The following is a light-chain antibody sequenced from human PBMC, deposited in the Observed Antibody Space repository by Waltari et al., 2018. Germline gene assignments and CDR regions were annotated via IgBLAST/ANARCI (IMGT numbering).Light chain of an antibody. J-gene: IGKJ2*01. CDR3: QQFDSLPYT. CDR1: QAISKS. V-gene: IGKV1-33*01. Sequence: DIQMTQSPSSLSASVGDRVTITCQASQAISKSLNWYQQKPGKAPNLLIYDASNLEAVVPSRVSGSGSGTDFTFTITSLQPEDIATYYCQQFDSLPYTFGPGTKLEIK. CDR2: DAS.